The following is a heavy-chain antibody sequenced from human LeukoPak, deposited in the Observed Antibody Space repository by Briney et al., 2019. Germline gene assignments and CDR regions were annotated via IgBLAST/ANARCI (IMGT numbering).Heavy chain of an antibody. Sequence: SVKVSCKASGGTFSSYAISWVRQAPGQGLEWMGGIIPIFGTANYAQKFQGRVTITADESTSTAYMELSSLRSEDTAVYYCASYCTNGVCPFDYWGQGTLVTVSS. CDR3: ASYCTNGVCPFDY. V-gene: IGHV1-69*13. J-gene: IGHJ4*02. D-gene: IGHD2-8*01. CDR1: GGTFSSYA. CDR2: IIPIFGTA.